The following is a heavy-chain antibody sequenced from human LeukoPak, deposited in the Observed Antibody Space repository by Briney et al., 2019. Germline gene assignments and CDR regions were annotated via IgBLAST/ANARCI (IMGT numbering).Heavy chain of an antibody. CDR2: INSDGSST. V-gene: IGHV3-74*01. Sequence: GGSLRLSCAASGFTVSSYWMHWVRQGPGKGLGWVSRINSDGSSTSYADSVKGRFTISRDNAKNTLHLQMNSLRADDTAVYYCARVGEVGNWYFDLWGRGTLVSVSS. CDR3: ARVGEVGNWYFDL. J-gene: IGHJ2*01. CDR1: GFTVSSYW. D-gene: IGHD7-27*01.